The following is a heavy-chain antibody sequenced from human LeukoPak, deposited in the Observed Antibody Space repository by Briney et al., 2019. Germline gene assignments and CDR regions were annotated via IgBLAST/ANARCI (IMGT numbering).Heavy chain of an antibody. CDR1: GFTFSNYA. CDR3: ANSDEYSGSQFDP. V-gene: IGHV3-23*01. J-gene: IGHJ5*02. Sequence: GGSLRLSCAASGFTFSNYAMTWVRQAPGKGLEWVSSTAPVHYADSVKGRFTISRDNSKNTLYLQMNSLRAEDTAVYYCANSDEYSGSQFDPWGQGTLVTVSS. CDR2: TAPV. D-gene: IGHD1-26*01.